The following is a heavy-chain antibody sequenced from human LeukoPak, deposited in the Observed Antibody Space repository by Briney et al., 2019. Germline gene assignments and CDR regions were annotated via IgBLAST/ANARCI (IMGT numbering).Heavy chain of an antibody. D-gene: IGHD3-22*01. CDR1: GYTFTSYG. Sequence: ASVKVSCKASGYTFTSYGISWVRQAPGQGLEWMGWISAYNGNTNYAQKLQGRVTMTTDTSTSTAYMELRSLRSDDTAVYYCARIGYYYDSSGYAGILGYWGQGTLVTVSS. V-gene: IGHV1-18*01. CDR3: ARIGYYYDSSGYAGILGY. J-gene: IGHJ4*02. CDR2: ISAYNGNT.